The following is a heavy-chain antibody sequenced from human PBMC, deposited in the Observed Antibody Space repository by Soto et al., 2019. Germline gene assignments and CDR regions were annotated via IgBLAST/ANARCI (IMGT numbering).Heavy chain of an antibody. CDR1: GFTFSSYW. CDR2: IKSDGSGT. D-gene: IGHD3-10*01. J-gene: IGHJ4*02. CDR3: ARGGGDHYGGNGYLGRH. V-gene: IGHV3-74*01. Sequence: EVQLVESGGGLVQPGESLTLSCAASGFTFSSYWMHWVRQAPGKGLVWVSRIKSDGSGTYYADSVKGRLTISRDNARKTLYRQMNSLRFEETAVYFCARGGGDHYGGNGYLGRHWGQGTLVTVSS.